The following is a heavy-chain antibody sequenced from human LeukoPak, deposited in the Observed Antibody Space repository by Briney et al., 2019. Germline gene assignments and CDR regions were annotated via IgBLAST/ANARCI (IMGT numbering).Heavy chain of an antibody. CDR3: ARHLYSSSWSPFDI. Sequence: PSETLSLTCTVSGGSISSYYWSWIRQPPGKGLEWIGYIYYSGSTNHNPSLKSRVTISVETSKNQFSLKLSSVTAADTAVYYCARHLYSSSWSPFDIWGQGTMVTVSS. V-gene: IGHV4-59*08. CDR2: IYYSGST. D-gene: IGHD6-13*01. CDR1: GGSISSYY. J-gene: IGHJ3*02.